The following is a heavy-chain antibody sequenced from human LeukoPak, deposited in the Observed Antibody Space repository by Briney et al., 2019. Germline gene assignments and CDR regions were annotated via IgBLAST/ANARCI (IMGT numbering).Heavy chain of an antibody. Sequence: SETLSLTCAVYGGSFSGYYWSWIRQPPGKGLDWIGEINHSGSTNYNPSLKSRVTISVDTSKNQFSLKLSSVTAADTAVYYCARASDYSRYYYYYMDVWGKGTTVTVSS. J-gene: IGHJ6*03. V-gene: IGHV4-34*01. CDR1: GGSFSGYY. CDR3: ARASDYSRYYYYYMDV. CDR2: INHSGST. D-gene: IGHD4-11*01.